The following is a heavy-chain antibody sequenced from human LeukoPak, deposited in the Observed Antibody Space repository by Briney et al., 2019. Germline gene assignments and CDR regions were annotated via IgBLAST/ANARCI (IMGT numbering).Heavy chain of an antibody. J-gene: IGHJ4*02. CDR3: ARERAGDYGSFDY. CDR1: GGSISSGDYY. V-gene: IGHV4-61*08. D-gene: IGHD4-17*01. Sequence: PSQTLSLTCTVSGGSISSGDYYWSWIRQPPGKGLEWIGYIYYSGSTNYNPSLKSRVTISVDTSKNQFSLKLSSVTAADTAVYYCARERAGDYGSFDYWGQGTLVTVSS. CDR2: IYYSGST.